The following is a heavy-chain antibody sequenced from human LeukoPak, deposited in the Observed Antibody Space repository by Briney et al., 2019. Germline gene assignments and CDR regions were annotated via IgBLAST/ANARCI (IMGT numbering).Heavy chain of an antibody. D-gene: IGHD4-17*01. V-gene: IGHV4-59*01. CDR1: DGSITN. CDR2: VHYSGTA. J-gene: IGHJ4*02. Sequence: DPSETLSLTCTVSDGSITNWSWVRQPPGKGLEFIGHVHYSGTANYNPSLRSRVTISIDTSKKHFFLKLKSVTAADTAVYYCARGYGDFRVEGRYFHSWGQGTLVTVSS. CDR3: ARGYGDFRVEGRYFHS.